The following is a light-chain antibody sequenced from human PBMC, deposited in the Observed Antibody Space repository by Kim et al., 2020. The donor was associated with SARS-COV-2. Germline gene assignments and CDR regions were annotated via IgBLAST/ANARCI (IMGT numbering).Light chain of an antibody. V-gene: IGLV3-19*01. J-gene: IGLJ2*01. CDR2: GKN. Sequence: LGQKVRITWQGDSLRSYYASWYQQKPGQAPVLVIYGKNNRPSGIPDRFSGSSSGNTASLTITGAQAEDEADYYCNSRDSSGNHYVVFGGGTKLTVL. CDR3: NSRDSSGNHYVV. CDR1: SLRSYY.